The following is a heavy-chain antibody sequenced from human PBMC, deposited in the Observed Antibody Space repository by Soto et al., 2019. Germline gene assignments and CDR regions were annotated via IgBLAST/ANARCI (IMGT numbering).Heavy chain of an antibody. V-gene: IGHV1-3*01. CDR2: IDPGCVQA. CDR1: GYTLTNYA. Sequence: ASVKVSCKPSGYTLTNYAIHWVRQAAGQRLEWLAWIDPGCVQATFSQKVQGSFFFISVISASTFFLDLSRLTSEDTAMYFCTRDLNGGNPFDYWGQGALVTVSS. J-gene: IGHJ4*02. CDR3: TRDLNGGNPFDY. D-gene: IGHD2-8*01.